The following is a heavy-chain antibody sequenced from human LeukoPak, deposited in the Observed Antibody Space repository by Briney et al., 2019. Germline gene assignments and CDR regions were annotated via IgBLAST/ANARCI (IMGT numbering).Heavy chain of an antibody. V-gene: IGHV3-NL1*01. CDR1: GFTFTSYG. J-gene: IGHJ4*02. Sequence: GGSLRLSCEASGFTFTSYGMHWVRQSPGKGLEWISFIFSSTLVNYADSVKGRFTISRDNSKNTLFLEMNSLRGEDTAVYYCSRDASDWKYVLAYWGQGTLVTVSS. D-gene: IGHD1-7*01. CDR3: SRDASDWKYVLAY. CDR2: IFSSTLV.